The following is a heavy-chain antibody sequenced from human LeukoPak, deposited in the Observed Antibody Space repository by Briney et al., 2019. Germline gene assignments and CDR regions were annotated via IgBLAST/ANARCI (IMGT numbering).Heavy chain of an antibody. CDR3: ASLSNYYYYMDV. CDR1: GGSISSYY. CDR2: IYTSGST. J-gene: IGHJ6*03. V-gene: IGHV4-4*09. Sequence: PSETLSLTCTVSGGSISSYYWSWIRQPPGKGLEWIGYIYTSGSTNYNPSLKSRVTISVDTSKNQFSMKLSSVTAADTAVYYCASLSNYYYYMDVWGKGTTVTVSS.